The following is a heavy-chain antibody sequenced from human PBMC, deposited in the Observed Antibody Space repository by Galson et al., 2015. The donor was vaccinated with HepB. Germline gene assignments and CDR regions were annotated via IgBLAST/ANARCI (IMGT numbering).Heavy chain of an antibody. J-gene: IGHJ5*02. CDR1: GGSISTYY. D-gene: IGHD6-19*01. Sequence: ETLSLTCTVSGGSISTYYWSWIRQSPGKGLEWIGFIYNSGSTNYNPSLKSRVTISVDTSKNQFSLRLSSVTAADTAVYYCARDTPSVSGPGNWFDPWGQGTLVTVSS. CDR2: IYNSGST. CDR3: ARDTPSVSGPGNWFDP. V-gene: IGHV4-59*01.